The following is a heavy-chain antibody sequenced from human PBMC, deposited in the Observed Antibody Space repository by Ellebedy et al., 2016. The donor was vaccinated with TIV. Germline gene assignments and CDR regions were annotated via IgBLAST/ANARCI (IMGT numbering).Heavy chain of an antibody. CDR3: ARDLTAMVTMTY. D-gene: IGHD5-18*01. J-gene: IGHJ4*02. Sequence: AASVMVSCKASADTFSTYTINWVRHPPGQGLEWMGRIIPILGMADYAQKFQGRVTMTTDTSTNTAYMELSSLRPDDTAVYYFARDLTAMVTMTYWGQGTLVTVSS. V-gene: IGHV1-69*04. CDR2: IIPILGMA. CDR1: ADTFSTYT.